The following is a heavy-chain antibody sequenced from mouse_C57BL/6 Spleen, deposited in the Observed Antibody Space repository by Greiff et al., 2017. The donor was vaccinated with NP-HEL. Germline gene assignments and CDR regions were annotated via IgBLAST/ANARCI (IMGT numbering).Heavy chain of an antibody. CDR1: GYAFSSSW. CDR2: IYPGDGDT. D-gene: IGHD1-1*01. V-gene: IGHV1-82*01. Sequence: VHLVESGPELVKPGASVKISCKASGYAFSSSWMNWVKQRPGKGLEWIGRIYPGDGDTNYNGKFKGKATLTADKSSSTAYMQLSSLTSEDSAVYFCARDYYGSPFDYWGQGTTLTVSS. J-gene: IGHJ2*01. CDR3: ARDYYGSPFDY.